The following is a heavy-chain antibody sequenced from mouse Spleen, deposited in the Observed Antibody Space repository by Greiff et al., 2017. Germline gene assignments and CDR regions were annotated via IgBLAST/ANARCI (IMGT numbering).Heavy chain of an antibody. D-gene: IGHD2-4*01. CDR1: GYAFSSYW. Sequence: VQLQQSGAELVRPGSSVKISCKASGYAFSSYWMNWVKQRPGQGLEWIGQIYPGDGDTNYNGKFKGKATLTADKSSSTAYMQLSSLTSEDSAVYFCARGGIYYDYSGYYFDYWGQGTTLTVSS. CDR3: ARGGIYYDYSGYYFDY. CDR2: IYPGDGDT. J-gene: IGHJ2*01. V-gene: IGHV1-80*01.